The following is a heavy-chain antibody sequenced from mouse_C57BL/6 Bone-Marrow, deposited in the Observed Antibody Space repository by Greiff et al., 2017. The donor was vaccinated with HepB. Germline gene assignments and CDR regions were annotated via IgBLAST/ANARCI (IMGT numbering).Heavy chain of an antibody. J-gene: IGHJ4*01. CDR1: GFSFNTYA. D-gene: IGHD2-2*01. CDR2: IRSKSNNYAT. CDR3: VRHENLLWLRRYAMDY. V-gene: IGHV10-1*01. Sequence: EVQRVESGGGLVQPKGSLKLSCAASGFSFNTYAMNWVRQAPGKGLEWVARIRSKSNNYATYYADSVKDRFTISRDDSESMLYLQMNNLKTEDTAMYYCVRHENLLWLRRYAMDYWGQGTSVTVSS.